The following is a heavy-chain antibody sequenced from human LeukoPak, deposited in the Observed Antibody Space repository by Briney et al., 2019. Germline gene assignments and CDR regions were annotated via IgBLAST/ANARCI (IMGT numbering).Heavy chain of an antibody. CDR1: GGSISSYY. V-gene: IGHV4-59*01. D-gene: IGHD1-26*01. Sequence: SETLSLTCPVSGGSISSYYWSWIRQPPGKGLEGIGYIYYSGSTNYNPSLKSRVTISVDTSKNQFYLKLSSVTAADTALYYCARIAGAPNWFDPWGQGTLVTVSS. CDR2: IYYSGST. CDR3: ARIAGAPNWFDP. J-gene: IGHJ5*02.